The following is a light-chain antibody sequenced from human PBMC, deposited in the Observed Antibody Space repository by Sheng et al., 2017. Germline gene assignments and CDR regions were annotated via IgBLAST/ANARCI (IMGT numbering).Light chain of an antibody. V-gene: IGKV3-20*01. CDR2: GCI. CDR1: QSISGSY. CDR3: QNYGSSLPLI. Sequence: EIVLTQSPGTLSLSPGERATLSCRASQSISGSYLAWYQQKPGQAPRLLIFGCIHQAHWHPRQVQWQVGLGQTSLSPSAEWEPEDFAVYYCQNYGSSLPLIFGGGTKVEMK. J-gene: IGKJ4*01.